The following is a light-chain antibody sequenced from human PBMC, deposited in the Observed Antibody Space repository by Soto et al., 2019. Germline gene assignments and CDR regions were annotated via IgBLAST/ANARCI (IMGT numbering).Light chain of an antibody. CDR2: GTT. J-gene: IGLJ1*01. Sequence: QSLLTQPPSVSGAPGQCVTISCTGSNSNIGAGYDVHWYRRLPGTAPKLLIYGTTKRPSGVPDRFSGSKSASSASLAITGLQTEDEADYYCQSYDNSLTGFYVFGTGTKVTVL. CDR3: QSYDNSLTGFYV. CDR1: NSNIGAGYD. V-gene: IGLV1-40*01.